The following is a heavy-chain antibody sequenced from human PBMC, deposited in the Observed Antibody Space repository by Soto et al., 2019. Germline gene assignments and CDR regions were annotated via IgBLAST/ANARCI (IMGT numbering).Heavy chain of an antibody. CDR1: GYTFSDFD. D-gene: IGHD3-16*01. CDR3: ARGNPFNYAGFDV. V-gene: IGHV1-8*01. J-gene: IGHJ6*02. Sequence: GASVKVSCKASGYTFSDFDINWLRQASGQGREWMGWMNAKSGDTFFAQRFQGKFNMTWDTSLSTAYMEVGSLTSDDTAMYYCARGNPFNYAGFDVWGQGTTVTVSS. CDR2: MNAKSGDT.